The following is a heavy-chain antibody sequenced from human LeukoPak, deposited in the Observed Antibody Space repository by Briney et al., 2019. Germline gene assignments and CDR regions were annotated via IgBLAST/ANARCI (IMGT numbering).Heavy chain of an antibody. CDR3: ARRIAAAAAPYYFDY. CDR1: GFTFSTYA. V-gene: IGHV3-23*01. D-gene: IGHD6-13*01. J-gene: IGHJ4*02. Sequence: GGSLRLSCAASGFTFSTYAMSWVRQAPGKGLEWVSAISGSGGSTYYADSVKGRFTISRDNSKNTLYLQMNSLRAEDTAVYYCARRIAAAAAPYYFDYWGQGTLVTVSS. CDR2: ISGSGGST.